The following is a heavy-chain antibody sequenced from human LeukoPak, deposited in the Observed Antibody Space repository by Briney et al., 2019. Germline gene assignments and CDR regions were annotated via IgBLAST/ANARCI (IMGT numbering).Heavy chain of an antibody. CDR2: INPNSGGT. CDR1: GYTFTTYY. J-gene: IGHJ5*02. V-gene: IGHV1-2*02. D-gene: IGHD6-13*01. Sequence: ASVKVSCKASGYTFTTYYVHWERQAPGQGLEWMGWINPNSGGTNYAQKFQGRVTMNRDTSTSTVYMELSSLRSEDTAVYYCATSIAAAGNKANWFDPWGQGTLVTVSS. CDR3: ATSIAAAGNKANWFDP.